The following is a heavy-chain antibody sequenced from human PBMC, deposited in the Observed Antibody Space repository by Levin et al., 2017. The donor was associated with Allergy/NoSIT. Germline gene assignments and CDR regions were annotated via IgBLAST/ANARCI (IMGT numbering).Heavy chain of an antibody. J-gene: IGHJ4*02. Sequence: LSLTCAASGFQFDDYAMHWVRQAPGKGLEWVSVTNWDGGSRYYADSVKGRFTSSRDNSKNSLNLQMNSLRSEDSALYYCAKDRYGDPTGGLDYWGQGTLVTVSS. V-gene: IGHV3-43*01. CDR2: TNWDGGSR. CDR1: GFQFDDYA. D-gene: IGHD4-17*01. CDR3: AKDRYGDPTGGLDY.